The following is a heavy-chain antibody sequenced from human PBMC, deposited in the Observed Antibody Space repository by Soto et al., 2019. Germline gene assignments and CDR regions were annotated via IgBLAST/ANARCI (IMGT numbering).Heavy chain of an antibody. Sequence: ASVKVSCKASGYTFTGHYMHWVRQAPGQGLEWMGWINSNSVGTNYAQKFQGRVTMTRDTSISTAYMELSRLRSDDTAVYYCARGGRRFDYWGQGTLVTVSS. CDR2: INSNSVGT. CDR1: GYTFTGHY. J-gene: IGHJ4*02. V-gene: IGHV1-2*02. CDR3: ARGGRRFDY.